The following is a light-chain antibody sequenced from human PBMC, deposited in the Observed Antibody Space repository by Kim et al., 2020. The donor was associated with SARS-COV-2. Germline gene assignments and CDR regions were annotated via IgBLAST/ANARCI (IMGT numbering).Light chain of an antibody. Sequence: RATISCTGSSSNIGAGYDVHWYQQLPGTAPKLLIYGNSNRPSGVPDRFSGSKSGTSASLAITGLQAEDEADYYCQSYDSSLSGYVFGGGTQLTVL. V-gene: IGLV1-40*01. J-gene: IGLJ3*02. CDR3: QSYDSSLSGYV. CDR2: GNS. CDR1: SSNIGAGYD.